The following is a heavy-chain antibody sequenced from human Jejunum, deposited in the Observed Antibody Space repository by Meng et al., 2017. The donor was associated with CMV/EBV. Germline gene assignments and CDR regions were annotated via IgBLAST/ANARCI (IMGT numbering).Heavy chain of an antibody. CDR2: INPNSGGA. Sequence: APGQGLEWMGWINPNSGGAKYAQKFLGRVTMARDTSISTAYMELSSLRSDDTAVYYCARAGLADYDFWSGYWGDAYYYYYYGMDVWGQGTTVTVSS. D-gene: IGHD3-3*01. J-gene: IGHJ6*02. V-gene: IGHV1-2*02. CDR3: ARAGLADYDFWSGYWGDAYYYYYYGMDV.